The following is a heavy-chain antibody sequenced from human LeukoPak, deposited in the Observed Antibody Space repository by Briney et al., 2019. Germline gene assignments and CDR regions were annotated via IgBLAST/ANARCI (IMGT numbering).Heavy chain of an antibody. V-gene: IGHV4-39*01. J-gene: IGHJ6*03. CDR1: GVSIRGDTYY. CDR3: ARLWDSTGLYFYYYMDV. CDR2: YHIGNT. Sequence: SETLSLTCTVAGVSIRGDTYYWGWIRQPPGKGLEWIGNYHIGNTYYNPSLKSRVTISEDTSKNQFSLRVNSVTAADTAVYYCARLWDSTGLYFYYYMDVWGEGTTVTVSS. D-gene: IGHD6-19*01.